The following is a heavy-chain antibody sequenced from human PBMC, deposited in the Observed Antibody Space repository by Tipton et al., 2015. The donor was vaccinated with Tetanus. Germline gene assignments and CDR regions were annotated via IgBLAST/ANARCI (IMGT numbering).Heavy chain of an antibody. CDR2: ISSTSSYI. D-gene: IGHD3-10*01. J-gene: IGHJ4*02. Sequence: SLRLSCVVSGFTSSNYKMNWVRQAPGKGLEWVSSISSTSSYIDYADSLKGRFVVSRDNAKNSMYLQINNLRDDDTAVYYCASGVTLDYWGQGTVVSVSS. V-gene: IGHV3-21*01. CDR1: GFTSSNYK. CDR3: ASGVTLDY.